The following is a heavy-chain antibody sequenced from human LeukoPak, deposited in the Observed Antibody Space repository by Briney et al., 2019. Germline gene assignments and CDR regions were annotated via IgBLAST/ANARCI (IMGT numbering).Heavy chain of an antibody. CDR1: GFTVSSNY. J-gene: IGHJ4*02. V-gene: IGHV3-66*01. CDR2: IYSGDNT. D-gene: IGHD6-6*01. Sequence: PEGSLRLSCAASGFTVSSNYMSWVRQAPGKGLEWVSIIYSGDNTYYADSVKGRFTISRDNSKNTLYLQMNSLRAEDTAVYYCARGKGSSSPYYFDYWGQGTLVTVSS. CDR3: ARGKGSSSPYYFDY.